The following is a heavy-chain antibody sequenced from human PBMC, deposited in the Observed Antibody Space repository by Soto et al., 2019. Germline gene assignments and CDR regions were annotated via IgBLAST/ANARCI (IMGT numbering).Heavy chain of an antibody. D-gene: IGHD7-27*01. CDR3: ARGPNWGYRFDS. CDR2: LIPLFGTT. V-gene: IGHV1-69*06. Sequence: QVQLVQSGAEVKKLGSSVKVSCEASGGTFSGHAISWVRQAPGQGPEWMGGLIPLFGTTQHAQNFQDRLTITADKSTSTAYMELTSLRFEDTAIYYCARGPNWGYRFDSWGQGTLVTVSS. CDR1: GGTFSGHA. J-gene: IGHJ4*02.